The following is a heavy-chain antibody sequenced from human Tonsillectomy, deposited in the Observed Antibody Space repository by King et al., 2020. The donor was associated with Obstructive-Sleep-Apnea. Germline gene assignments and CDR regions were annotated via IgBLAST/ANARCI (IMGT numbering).Heavy chain of an antibody. V-gene: IGHV3-48*04. CDR3: AGWLYRRCSIDY. CDR2: ISSISNTI. Sequence: QLVQSGGGLVQSGGSLRLSCAASGFTFSSYSMNWVRQAPGKGLEWVSYISSISNTIYYAASVKGRFTITRDNAKNSLYLQVNSLRVEDTAVYYCAGWLYRRCSIDYWGQGTLVTVSS. CDR1: GFTFSSYS. D-gene: IGHD3-22*01. J-gene: IGHJ4*02.